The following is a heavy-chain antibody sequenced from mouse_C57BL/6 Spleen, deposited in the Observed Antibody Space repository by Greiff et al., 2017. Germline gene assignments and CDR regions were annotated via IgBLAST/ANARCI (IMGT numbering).Heavy chain of an antibody. CDR3: ARSPLDYFDY. CDR1: GFTFTDYY. CDR2: IRNKANGYTT. Sequence: EVNLVESGGGLVQPGGSLSLSCAASGFTFTDYYMSWVRQPPGKALEWLGFIRNKANGYTTEYSASVKGRFTISRDNSQSILYLQMNALRAEDSATYYCARSPLDYFDYWGQGTTLTVSS. J-gene: IGHJ2*01. D-gene: IGHD1-2*01. V-gene: IGHV7-3*01.